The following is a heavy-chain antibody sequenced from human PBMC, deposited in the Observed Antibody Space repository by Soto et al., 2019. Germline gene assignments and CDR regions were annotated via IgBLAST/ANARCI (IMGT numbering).Heavy chain of an antibody. J-gene: IGHJ6*03. D-gene: IGHD4-17*01. V-gene: IGHV3-33*01. Sequence: GGSLRLSCAASGFTFSSYGMHWVRQAPGKGLEWVAVIWYDGSNKYYADSVKGRFTISRDNSKNTLYLQMNSLRAEDTAVYYCARPPGDYYYMDVWGKGTTVTVSS. CDR1: GFTFSSYG. CDR2: IWYDGSNK. CDR3: ARPPGDYYYMDV.